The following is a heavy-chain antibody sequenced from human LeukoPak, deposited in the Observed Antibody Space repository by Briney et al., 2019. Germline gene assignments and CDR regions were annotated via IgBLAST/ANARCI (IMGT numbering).Heavy chain of an antibody. Sequence: PSETLSLTCTVSGGSISSYYWSWLRQPPGKGLEWIGYIYHSGSTYYNPSLKSRVTISVDTSKNQLSLKLSSVTAADTAVYYCAREGGYSYGDAPLHFDYWGQGTLVTVSS. CDR3: AREGGYSYGDAPLHFDY. J-gene: IGHJ4*02. CDR2: IYHSGST. D-gene: IGHD5-18*01. CDR1: GGSISSYY. V-gene: IGHV4-59*12.